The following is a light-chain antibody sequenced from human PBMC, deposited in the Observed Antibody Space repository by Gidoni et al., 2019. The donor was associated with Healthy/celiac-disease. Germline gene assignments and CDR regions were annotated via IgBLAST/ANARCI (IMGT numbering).Light chain of an antibody. V-gene: IGLV2-23*02. CDR1: SSDVGSYNL. J-gene: IGLJ3*02. CDR3: CSYAGSSTWV. Sequence: QSALTQPASVSGAPGQSITISCTGTSSDVGSYNLVSWYQQHPGKAPKLMSYAVRKRPSGVSKRFSGSKSGNTASLTISGLQAEDEADYCCCSYAGSSTWVFGGGTKLTVL. CDR2: AVR.